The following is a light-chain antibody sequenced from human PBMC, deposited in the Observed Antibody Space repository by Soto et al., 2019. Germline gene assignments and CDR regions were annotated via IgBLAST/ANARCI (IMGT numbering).Light chain of an antibody. CDR3: QQYGSSPLT. Sequence: EIVMTQSPATLSVSPGERATLSCRASQSFSSNLAWYQQKPGQAPRLLIYDASNRATGIPARFSGSGSGTGFTLTISRLEPEDFAVYYCQQYGSSPLTFGGGTKVDIK. J-gene: IGKJ4*01. CDR2: DAS. CDR1: QSFSSN. V-gene: IGKV3-20*01.